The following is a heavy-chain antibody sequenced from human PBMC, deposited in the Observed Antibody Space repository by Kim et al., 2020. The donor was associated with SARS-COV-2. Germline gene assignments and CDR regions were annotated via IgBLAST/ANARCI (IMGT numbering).Heavy chain of an antibody. J-gene: IGHJ5*02. Sequence: SETLSLTCAVYGGSFSGYYWSWIRQPPGKGLEWIGEINHSGSTNYNPSLKSRVTISVDTSKNQFSLKPSSVTAADTAVYYCARGTYSSSWYGSNNWFDPWGQGTLVTVS. D-gene: IGHD6-13*01. V-gene: IGHV4-34*01. CDR2: INHSGST. CDR1: GGSFSGYY. CDR3: ARGTYSSSWYGSNNWFDP.